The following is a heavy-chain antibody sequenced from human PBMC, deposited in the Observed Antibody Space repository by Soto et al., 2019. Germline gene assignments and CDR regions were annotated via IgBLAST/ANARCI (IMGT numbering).Heavy chain of an antibody. D-gene: IGHD3-9*01. Sequence: GGALRLSCAASGFTFSSYCMHWVRPAPGKGLEWVAVISYDGSNKYYADSVKGRFTISRDNSKNTLYLQMNSLRAEDTAVYYCAANVRPDILTGYWWRDPPIGYWGQGTLVTVSS. J-gene: IGHJ4*02. V-gene: IGHV3-30*03. CDR2: ISYDGSNK. CDR3: AANVRPDILTGYWWRDPPIGY. CDR1: GFTFSSYC.